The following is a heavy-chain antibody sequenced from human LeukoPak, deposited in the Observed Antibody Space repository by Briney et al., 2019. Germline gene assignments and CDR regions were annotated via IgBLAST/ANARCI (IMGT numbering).Heavy chain of an antibody. CDR2: IKQDGSEK. V-gene: IGHV3-7*01. J-gene: IGHJ4*02. D-gene: IGHD6-13*01. CDR3: ARYTRGSSRGTIDY. CDR1: GLIFSTYA. Sequence: PGGSLRLSCAASGLIFSTYAMGWVRQGPGKGLEWVANIKQDGSEKYYVDSVKGRFTISRDNAKNSLYLQMNSLRAEDTAVYYCARYTRGSSRGTIDYWGQGTLVTVSS.